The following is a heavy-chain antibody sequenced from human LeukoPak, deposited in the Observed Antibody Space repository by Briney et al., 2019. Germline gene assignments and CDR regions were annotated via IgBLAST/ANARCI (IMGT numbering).Heavy chain of an antibody. V-gene: IGHV3-7*01. CDR2: IKQDGSET. J-gene: IGHJ4*02. D-gene: IGHD3-22*01. CDR3: ARSYYDNSGSFGF. CDR1: GFTFNNYW. Sequence: GGSLRLSCAASGFTFNNYWMNWVRQAPGKGLERVANIKQDGSETYYVDSVKGRFTISRDNAKNSVYLQMNSLRAEDTAVYYCARSYYDNSGSFGFWGQGTLVTVSP.